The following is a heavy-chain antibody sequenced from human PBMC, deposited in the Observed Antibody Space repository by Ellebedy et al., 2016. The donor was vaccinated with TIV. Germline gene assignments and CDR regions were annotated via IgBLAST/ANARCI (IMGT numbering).Heavy chain of an antibody. Sequence: ASVKVSCKASGYTFTSHAMHWVRQAPGQGLEWMGIMNPSGGSTTYAQKFQGRVTMTRDTSTSTVYMELTSLRSEDTGVYFCARLDTDGDYWGQGTLVSVSS. J-gene: IGHJ4*02. CDR1: GYTFTSHA. V-gene: IGHV1-46*01. CDR3: ARLDTDGDY. CDR2: MNPSGGST. D-gene: IGHD5-18*01.